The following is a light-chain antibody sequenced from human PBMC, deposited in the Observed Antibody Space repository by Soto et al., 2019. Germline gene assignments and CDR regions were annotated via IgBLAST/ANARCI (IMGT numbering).Light chain of an antibody. CDR2: EVS. J-gene: IGLJ2*01. CDR3: SSYVGSSSLI. V-gene: IGLV2-8*01. Sequence: QSALTQPPSASGSPGQSVTISCTGTSSDVGGYNYVSWYQQHPGKAPKLMIYEVSKRPSGVPDRFSGSKSGNTASLTVSGLQAEDEADYYCSSYVGSSSLIFGGGTKVTVL. CDR1: SSDVGGYNY.